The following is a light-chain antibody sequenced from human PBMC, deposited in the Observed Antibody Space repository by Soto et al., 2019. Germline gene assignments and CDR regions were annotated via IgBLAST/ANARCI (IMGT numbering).Light chain of an antibody. Sequence: QTVVTQEPSLTVSPGGTVTLTCGSSTGAVTAGHYPYWVQQKPGQAPRTLIYDTNSKHSWAPARFSGSLLGGKAALTLSGAHPEDVADYYCLVSFSGVRVFGGGTKLTVL. CDR1: TGAVTAGHY. CDR3: LVSFSGVRV. J-gene: IGLJ2*01. V-gene: IGLV7-46*01. CDR2: DTN.